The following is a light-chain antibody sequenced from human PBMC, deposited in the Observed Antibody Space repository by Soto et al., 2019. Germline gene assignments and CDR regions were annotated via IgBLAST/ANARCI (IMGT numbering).Light chain of an antibody. V-gene: IGKV3-20*01. Sequence: EIVLTKSPGTLSFSPGERATLSCRASQSISTRYFAWYQQKGGQAPRLLIYETSSRGTGIADRFIGSGTGTEFTLTISRLEPEDFAVYYCQQYGVAPGTFGQGTKLEI. CDR3: QQYGVAPGT. CDR2: ETS. CDR1: QSISTRY. J-gene: IGKJ1*01.